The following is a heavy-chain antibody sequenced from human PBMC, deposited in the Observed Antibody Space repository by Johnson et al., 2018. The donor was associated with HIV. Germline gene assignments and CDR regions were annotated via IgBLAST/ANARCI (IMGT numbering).Heavy chain of an antibody. D-gene: IGHD5-18*01. J-gene: IGHJ3*02. CDR3: ARAYSYGAFDI. V-gene: IGHV3-66*01. CDR1: GFTFSSYW. Sequence: MLLVESGGGLVQPGGSLRLSCAASGFTFSSYWMSWVRQAPGKGLEWVSVIYSGDTTYYADSVKGRFTISRDNSKNTLYLQMNSLRAEDTAVYYCARAYSYGAFDIWGLGTKVTVSS. CDR2: IYSGDTT.